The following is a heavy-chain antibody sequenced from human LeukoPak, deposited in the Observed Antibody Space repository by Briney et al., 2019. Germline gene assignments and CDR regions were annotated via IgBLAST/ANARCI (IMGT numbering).Heavy chain of an antibody. Sequence: SETLSLTCTVSGGSIKSNYWTWIRQPPGKGLEWIGYGYYSGSTNYNPSLKSRVTISLDTSKSQFSLKLSSVTAADTAVYYCARDYRLTQIQYWGQGTLVTVSS. J-gene: IGHJ1*01. CDR1: GGSIKSNY. CDR2: GYYSGST. V-gene: IGHV4-59*12. D-gene: IGHD1-26*01. CDR3: ARDYRLTQIQY.